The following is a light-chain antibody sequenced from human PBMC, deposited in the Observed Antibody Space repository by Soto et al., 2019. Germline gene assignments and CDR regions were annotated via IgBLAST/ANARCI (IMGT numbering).Light chain of an antibody. CDR2: GAS. CDR3: QQYKDWPTT. V-gene: IGKV3-15*01. J-gene: IGKJ1*01. CDR1: QSVSPT. Sequence: EIVMTPSPATLSVSPGQRASLSCRASQSVSPTVAWYHQKPGQPPRLLVYGASTRATGIPARFSGSGAGTDFTLTIASLQSEDFGVYFCQQYKDWPTTFGQGTKVDIK.